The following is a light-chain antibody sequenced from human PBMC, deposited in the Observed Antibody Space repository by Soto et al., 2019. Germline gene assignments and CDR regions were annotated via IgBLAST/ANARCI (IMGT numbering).Light chain of an antibody. J-gene: IGKJ1*01. V-gene: IGKV3-20*01. CDR3: QQYGTSPRT. CDR1: QSVSSSY. Sequence: EIVLTQSPGTLSLSPGERATLSCRASQSVSSSYLAWYQQIPGQAPRLLIYGTSSRATGLPDRFSGSGSGTDFTLTISRLEPEDFALYYCQQYGTSPRTFGQGTKVEIK. CDR2: GTS.